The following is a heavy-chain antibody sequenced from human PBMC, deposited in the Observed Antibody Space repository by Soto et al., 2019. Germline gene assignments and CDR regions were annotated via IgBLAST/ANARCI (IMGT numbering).Heavy chain of an antibody. V-gene: IGHV3-11*01. CDR3: ASGKWALDY. Sequence: QVHLVASGGGLVKPGGSLSLSCVASGITLSDNYMTWIRQAPGKGLEWLSYISNSDYTTHYADSVKGRFTISRDNAKNSLYLQLNGLRVEDTAVYYCASGKWALDYWGQGILVTVSS. J-gene: IGHJ4*02. CDR1: GITLSDNY. CDR2: ISNSDYTT. D-gene: IGHD1-26*01.